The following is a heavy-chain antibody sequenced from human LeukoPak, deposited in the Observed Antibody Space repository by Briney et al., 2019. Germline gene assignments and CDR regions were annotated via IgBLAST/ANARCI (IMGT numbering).Heavy chain of an antibody. CDR1: GYSISSGYY. J-gene: IGHJ3*02. CDR3: ARQAIVVVPAGI. CDR2: IYYSGST. Sequence: SETLSLTCTVSGYSISSGYYWGWIRQPPGKGLEWIGSIYYSGSTYYNPSLKSRVTISVDTSKNQFSLKLSSVTAADTAVYYCARQAIVVVPAGIWGQGTMVTVSS. D-gene: IGHD2-2*01. V-gene: IGHV4-38-2*02.